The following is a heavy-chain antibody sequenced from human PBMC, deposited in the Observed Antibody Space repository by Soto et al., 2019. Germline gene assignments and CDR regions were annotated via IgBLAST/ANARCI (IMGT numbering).Heavy chain of an antibody. CDR3: ARDLIDILTGYYYGMDV. V-gene: IGHV4-59*01. J-gene: IGHJ6*02. CDR2: IYYSGST. D-gene: IGHD3-9*01. CDR1: GGSISSYY. Sequence: SETLSLTCTVSGGSISSYYWSWIRQPPGKGLEWIGYIYYSGSTNYNPSLKSRVTISVDTSKNQFSPKLSSVTAADTAVYYCARDLIDILTGYYYGMDVWGQGTTVTVSS.